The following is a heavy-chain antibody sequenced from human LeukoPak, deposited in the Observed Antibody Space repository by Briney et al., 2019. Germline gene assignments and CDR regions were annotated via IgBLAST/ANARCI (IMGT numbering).Heavy chain of an antibody. CDR3: ARLRMKLVRSYYYMDV. V-gene: IGHV4-39*01. D-gene: IGHD6-13*01. Sequence: SETLSLTCTVSGGSISSSSYYWGWIRQPPGKGLEWIESIYYSGSTYYNPSLKSRVTISVDTSKNQFSLKLSSETAADTAVYYCARLRMKLVRSYYYMDVWGKGTTVTVSS. CDR2: IYYSGST. CDR1: GGSISSSSYY. J-gene: IGHJ6*03.